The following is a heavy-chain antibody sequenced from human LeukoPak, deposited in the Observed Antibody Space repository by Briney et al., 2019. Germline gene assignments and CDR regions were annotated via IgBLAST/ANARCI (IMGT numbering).Heavy chain of an antibody. D-gene: IGHD1-26*01. CDR2: IYSVDSGP. Sequence: GQSLNISCKVSGYSFTSYCIGWVRQMPVKGREWMGIIYSVDSGPTYSPSFQGQVTISVDKSINTAYLQWSSLQASDTAMYYCGMSGDRVPLQDDVFDVWGQGTMVTVST. CDR1: GYSFTSYC. CDR3: GMSGDRVPLQDDVFDV. J-gene: IGHJ3*01. V-gene: IGHV5-51*01.